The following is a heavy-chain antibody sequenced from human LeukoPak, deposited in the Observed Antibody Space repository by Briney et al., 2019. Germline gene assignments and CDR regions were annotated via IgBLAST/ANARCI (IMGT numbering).Heavy chain of an antibody. D-gene: IGHD6-19*01. J-gene: IGHJ4*02. CDR3: ATIAVAGTFDY. CDR2: INPSGGST. CDR1: GYTFTSYY. Sequence: VASVKVSCKASGYTFTSYYMHWVRQAPGQGLEWMGIINPSGGSTNYAQKFQGRVTMTRDTSISTAYMELSRLRSDDTAVYYCATIAVAGTFDYWGQGTLVTVSS. V-gene: IGHV1-46*01.